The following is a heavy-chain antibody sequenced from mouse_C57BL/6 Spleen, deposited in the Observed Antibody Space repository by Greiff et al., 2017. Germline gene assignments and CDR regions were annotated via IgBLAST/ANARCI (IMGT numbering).Heavy chain of an antibody. CDR3: ARDCYYWYFDV. Sequence: VQLQQPGAELVKPGASVKLSCKASGYTFTSYWMHWVKQRPGQGLEWIGMIHPNSGSTNYNEKFKSKATLTVDKSSSTAYMQLSSLTSEDSAVYYCARDCYYWYFDVWGTGTTVTVSS. J-gene: IGHJ1*03. CDR1: GYTFTSYW. CDR2: IHPNSGST. V-gene: IGHV1-64*01.